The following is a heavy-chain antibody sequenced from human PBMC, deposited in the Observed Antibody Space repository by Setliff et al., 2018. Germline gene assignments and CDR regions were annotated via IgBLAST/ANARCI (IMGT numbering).Heavy chain of an antibody. CDR2: INPNSGGT. CDR3: ARDLVAVAGTDSF. Sequence: ASVKASCKASGYTFTGYYIHWVRQAPGQGLEWMGWINPNSGGTNYAQTFQGRVTMTRDTSISTAYMELSRLRSDDTAVYYCARDLVAVAGTDSFWGQGTLVTVSS. V-gene: IGHV1-2*02. CDR1: GYTFTGYY. D-gene: IGHD6-19*01. J-gene: IGHJ4*02.